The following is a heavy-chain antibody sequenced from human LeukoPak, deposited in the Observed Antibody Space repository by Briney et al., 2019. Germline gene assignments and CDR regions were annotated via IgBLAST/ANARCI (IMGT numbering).Heavy chain of an antibody. Sequence: SETLSLTCAVYGGSFSGYYWSWIRQPPGKGLEWIGYIYYSGSTNYNPSLKSRVTISVDTSKNQFSLKLSSVTAADTAVYYCARGEDYYDILTGYSIGRISFDYWGQGTLVTVSS. CDR2: IYYSGST. D-gene: IGHD3-9*01. V-gene: IGHV4-59*01. CDR1: GGSFSGYY. CDR3: ARGEDYYDILTGYSIGRISFDY. J-gene: IGHJ4*02.